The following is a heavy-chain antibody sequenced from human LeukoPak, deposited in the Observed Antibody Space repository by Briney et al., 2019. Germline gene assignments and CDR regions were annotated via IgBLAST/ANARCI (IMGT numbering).Heavy chain of an antibody. V-gene: IGHV4-39*01. Sequence: SETLSLTCTVSGGSISGGSYYWGWTRHPPRKGLEWIGSVYYSEAIYFSGSSYYNPSLKSRVTISGDTSKNQFSLKLSSVTAADTAVYYCARHRIVVVPAAMTRFDPWGQGTLVTVSS. CDR1: GGSISGGSYY. CDR3: ARHRIVVVPAAMTRFDP. D-gene: IGHD2-2*01. J-gene: IGHJ5*02. CDR2: VYYSEAIYFSGSS.